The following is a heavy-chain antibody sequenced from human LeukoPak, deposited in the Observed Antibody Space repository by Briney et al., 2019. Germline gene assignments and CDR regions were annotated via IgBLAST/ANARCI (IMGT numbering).Heavy chain of an antibody. CDR2: IYYSGST. V-gene: IGHV4-59*01. CDR1: GGSISSYY. CDR3: ARRTPGLGWFDP. J-gene: IGHJ5*02. Sequence: SETLSLTCTVSGGSISSYYWSWIRQPPGKGLEWIGYIYYSGSTNYNPSLKSRVTISVDTSKNQFSLKLSSVTAADTAVYYCARRTPGLGWFDPWGQGTLVTVSS. D-gene: IGHD6-19*01.